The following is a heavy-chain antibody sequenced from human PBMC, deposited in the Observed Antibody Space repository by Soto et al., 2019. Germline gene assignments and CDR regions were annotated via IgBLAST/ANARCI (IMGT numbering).Heavy chain of an antibody. V-gene: IGHV4-31*03. CDR1: KGWSIGGGRY. CDR2: IYYSGST. CDR3: ARTILGPAGLAP. Sequence: LRRSVGKGWSIGGGRYRNWIRQHPGKGLEWIGYIYYSGSTYYNPSLKSRVTISVDTSKNQFSLKLSSVTAADTAVYYCARTILGPAGLAPWGQGTLVTVSS. J-gene: IGHJ5*02. D-gene: IGHD3-9*01.